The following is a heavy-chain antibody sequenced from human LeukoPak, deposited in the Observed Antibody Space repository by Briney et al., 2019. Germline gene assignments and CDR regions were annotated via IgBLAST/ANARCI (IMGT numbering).Heavy chain of an antibody. Sequence: ASVKVSCKASVYTFTIYYMHWVRQAPGQGLEWMGIINPIGGSTSYAQKFQGRVTMTRDTSTSTVYMELSSLTSEDTAVYYCARGRGVVVPAAPTGDPFDIWGQGTMVTVSS. CDR1: VYTFTIYY. D-gene: IGHD2-2*01. V-gene: IGHV1-46*01. J-gene: IGHJ3*02. CDR3: ARGRGVVVPAAPTGDPFDI. CDR2: INPIGGST.